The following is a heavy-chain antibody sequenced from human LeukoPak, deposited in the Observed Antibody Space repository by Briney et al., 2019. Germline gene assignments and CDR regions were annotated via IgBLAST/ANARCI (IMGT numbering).Heavy chain of an antibody. CDR3: ASKSEAVQNTDALDI. J-gene: IGHJ3*02. CDR1: GYTFTSYG. V-gene: IGHV1-18*01. CDR2: ISAYNGNT. D-gene: IGHD6-6*01. Sequence: GASVKVSCKASGYTFTSYGISWVRQAPGQGLEWMGWISAYNGNTNYAQKLQGRVTMTTDTSTSTAYMELRSLRSDDTAVYYCASKSEAVQNTDALDIWGQGTMVTVSS.